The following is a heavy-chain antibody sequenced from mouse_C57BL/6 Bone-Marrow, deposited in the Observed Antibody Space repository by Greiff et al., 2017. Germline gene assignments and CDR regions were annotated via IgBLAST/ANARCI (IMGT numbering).Heavy chain of an antibody. CDR1: GYAFSSSW. V-gene: IGHV1-82*01. J-gene: IGHJ3*01. CDR3: ARSRGSLLRSLFAY. CDR2: IYPGDGDT. D-gene: IGHD2-3*01. Sequence: VKLVESGPELVKPGASVKISCKASGYAFSSSWMNWVKQRPGKGLEWIGRIYPGDGDTNYNGKFKGKATLTADKSSSTAYMQLSSLTSEDSAVYVCARSRGSLLRSLFAYWGQGTLVTVSA.